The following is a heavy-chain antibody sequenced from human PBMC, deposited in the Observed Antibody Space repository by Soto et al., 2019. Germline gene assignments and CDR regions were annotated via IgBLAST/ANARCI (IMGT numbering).Heavy chain of an antibody. D-gene: IGHD3-9*01. CDR2: ISGSGGST. J-gene: IGHJ4*02. CDR3: AKDRRGTYYDILTGYYYFDY. V-gene: IGHV3-23*01. CDR1: GFTFSSYA. Sequence: GGSLRLSCAASGFTFSSYAMSWVRQAPGKGLEWVSAISGSGGSTYYADSVKGRFTISRDNSKNTLYLQMNSLRAEDTAVYYGAKDRRGTYYDILTGYYYFDYWGQGTLVTVSS.